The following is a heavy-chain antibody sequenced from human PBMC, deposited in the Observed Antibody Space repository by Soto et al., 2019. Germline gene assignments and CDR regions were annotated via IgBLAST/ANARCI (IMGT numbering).Heavy chain of an antibody. D-gene: IGHD6-13*01. Sequence: SETLSLTCTVSGGSISSGGYYWSWIRQHPGKGLEWIGYIYYSGSTYYNPSLKSRVTISVDTSKNQFSLKLSSVTAADTAVYYCASYSSSSPINWFDPWGQGTLVTVSS. V-gene: IGHV4-31*03. CDR1: GGSISSGGYY. J-gene: IGHJ5*02. CDR3: ASYSSSSPINWFDP. CDR2: IYYSGST.